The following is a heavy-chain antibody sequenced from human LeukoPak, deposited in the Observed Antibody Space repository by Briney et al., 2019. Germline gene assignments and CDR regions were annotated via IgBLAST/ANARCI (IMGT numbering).Heavy chain of an antibody. D-gene: IGHD2-2*01. CDR1: GFTSSDYS. CDR3: ARRLVTAGITDFFDS. CDR2: ISPAGDST. V-gene: IGHV3-23*01. J-gene: IGHJ4*02. Sequence: PGGSLRLSCTASGFTSSDYSMSWVRQAPGAGLEWVSAISPAGDSTTDADSVKGRFTISRDNSKSTLYLQMNGLTAEDTALYYCARRLVTAGITDFFDSWGQGTLVSVSS.